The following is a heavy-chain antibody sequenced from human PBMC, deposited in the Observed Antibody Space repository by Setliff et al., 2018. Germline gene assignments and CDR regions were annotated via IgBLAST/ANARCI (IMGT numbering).Heavy chain of an antibody. CDR3: ARDVFPYHYEGAFDL. Sequence: ASVKVSCKASGYTFTSHHMHWVRQAPGLGLEWMGTINPSSGRTSYAQKFQGRVTMTRDTSTSTVYRDMSSLRSEGTAVYYCARDVFPYHYEGAFDLWGQGTMVTVSS. J-gene: IGHJ3*01. CDR2: INPSSGRT. V-gene: IGHV1-46*01. D-gene: IGHD3-22*01. CDR1: GYTFTSHH.